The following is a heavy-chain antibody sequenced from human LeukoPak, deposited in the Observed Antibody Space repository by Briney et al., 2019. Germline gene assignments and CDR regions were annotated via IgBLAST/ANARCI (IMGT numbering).Heavy chain of an antibody. Sequence: GGSLRLSCAASGFTFSSYAMSWVRQPPGKGLEWVSGISGSAGSTHYADSVKGRFTISRDNSKNTLYLQMNSLRAEDTAVYYCAKDGGYCSGGSCYYYFDYWGQGTLVTVSS. V-gene: IGHV3-23*01. CDR2: ISGSAGST. J-gene: IGHJ4*02. CDR3: AKDGGYCSGGSCYYYFDY. CDR1: GFTFSSYA. D-gene: IGHD2-15*01.